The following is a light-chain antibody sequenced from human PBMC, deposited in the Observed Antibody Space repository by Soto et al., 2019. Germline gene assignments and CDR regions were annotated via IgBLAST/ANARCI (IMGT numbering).Light chain of an antibody. Sequence: EIVLTQTPGILSLSPGERASLSRGASQSISSNLAWYQQKPGQAPRLLIYGASTRATGIPARFSGSGSGTEFTLTISSLQSEDFAVYYCQQYNNWWTFGQGTKVDIK. CDR1: QSISSN. J-gene: IGKJ1*01. CDR3: QQYNNWWT. V-gene: IGKV3-15*01. CDR2: GAS.